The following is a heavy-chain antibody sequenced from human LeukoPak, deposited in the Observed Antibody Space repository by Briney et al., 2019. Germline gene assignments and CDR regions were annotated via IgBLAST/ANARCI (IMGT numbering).Heavy chain of an antibody. CDR1: GYTFTSYY. CDR2: INPSGGST. J-gene: IGHJ4*02. D-gene: IGHD3-16*02. V-gene: IGHV1-46*01. Sequence: ASVKVSCKASGYTFTSYYTHWVRQAPGQGLEWMGIINPSGGSTSYAQKFQGRVTMTRDTSTSTVYMELSSLRSEDTAMYYCARGLTYYDYVWGSYRVLDYWGQGTLVTVSS. CDR3: ARGLTYYDYVWGSYRVLDY.